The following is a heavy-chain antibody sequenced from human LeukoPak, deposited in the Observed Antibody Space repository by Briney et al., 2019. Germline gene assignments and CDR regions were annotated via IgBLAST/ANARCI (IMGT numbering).Heavy chain of an antibody. CDR1: GDSISSTSFY. J-gene: IGHJ6*03. CDR2: IYYSGNT. V-gene: IGHV4-39*01. D-gene: IGHD5-12*01. CDR3: GRQSSGYDFESMYYYYMDV. Sequence: SETLSLTCTVSGDSISSTSFYWGWIRQSPGKVLEWIGNIYYSGNTYYNPSLKSRVTISVDTSKNQFSLQLRSVTATDTAVYYCGRQSSGYDFESMYYYYMDVWGKGTTVTVAS.